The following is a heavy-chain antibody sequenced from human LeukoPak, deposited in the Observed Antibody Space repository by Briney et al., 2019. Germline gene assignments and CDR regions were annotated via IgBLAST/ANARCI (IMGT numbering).Heavy chain of an antibody. CDR2: ISGSGGST. CDR1: GFTVSNSY. Sequence: PGGSLRLSCAASGFTVSNSYMSWVRQTPGKGLEWISVISGSGGSTYYADSVKGRFTISRDNAKNSLYLQMNSLRADDTAVYFCAMIEQVVSNVEGGYWGQGTLVTVSS. J-gene: IGHJ4*02. D-gene: IGHD6-6*01. V-gene: IGHV3-23*01. CDR3: AMIEQVVSNVEGGY.